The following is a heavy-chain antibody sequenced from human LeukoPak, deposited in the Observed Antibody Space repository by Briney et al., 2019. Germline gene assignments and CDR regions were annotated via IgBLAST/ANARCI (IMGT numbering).Heavy chain of an antibody. Sequence: GASVKVSCKASGYTFSNYFIHWVRQAPGQGLEWMGWISAYNGNTNYAQKLQGRVTMTTDTSTSTAYMELRSLRSDDTAVYYCARVRRVGATTRDWFDPWGQGTLVTVSS. J-gene: IGHJ5*02. D-gene: IGHD1-26*01. V-gene: IGHV1-18*04. CDR1: GYTFSNYF. CDR2: ISAYNGNT. CDR3: ARVRRVGATTRDWFDP.